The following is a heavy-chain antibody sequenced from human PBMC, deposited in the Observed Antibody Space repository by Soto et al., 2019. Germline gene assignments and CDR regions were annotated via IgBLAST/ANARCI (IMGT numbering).Heavy chain of an antibody. CDR2: MNPNSGNT. CDR3: ARLGLDYDFWSGKLNWFDP. J-gene: IGHJ5*02. V-gene: IGHV1-8*01. Sequence: ASVKVSCKASGYTFTSYDINWVRQATGQGLEWMGWMNPNSGNTGYAQKFQGRVTMTRNTSISTAYMELSSLRSEDTAVYYCARLGLDYDFWSGKLNWFDPWGQGTLVTVSS. CDR1: GYTFTSYD. D-gene: IGHD3-3*01.